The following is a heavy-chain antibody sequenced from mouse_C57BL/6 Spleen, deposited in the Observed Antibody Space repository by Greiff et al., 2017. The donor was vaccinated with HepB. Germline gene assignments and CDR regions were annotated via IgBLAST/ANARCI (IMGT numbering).Heavy chain of an antibody. CDR3: APFITTVPRYFDV. D-gene: IGHD1-1*01. J-gene: IGHJ1*03. CDR1: GYTFTSYG. Sequence: VQLQESGAELARPGASVKLSCKASGYTFTSYGISWVKQRTGQGLEWIGEIYPRSGNTYYNEKFKGKATLTADKSSSTAYMELRSLTSEDSAVYFCAPFITTVPRYFDVWGTGTTVTVSS. CDR2: IYPRSGNT. V-gene: IGHV1-81*01.